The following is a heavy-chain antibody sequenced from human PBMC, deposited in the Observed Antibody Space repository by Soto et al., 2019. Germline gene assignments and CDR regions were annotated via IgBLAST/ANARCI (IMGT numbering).Heavy chain of an antibody. V-gene: IGHV4-59*01. CDR2: IYYSGTT. CDR3: ARESYYGSGATVVGY. Sequence: PSETLSLTCTVSGGSISNFYWSWIRQHPGKGLEWIGYIYYSGTTSYNPSLNSRVTISVDTSKNQFSLKLNSVTAADTAVYYCARESYYGSGATVVGYWGLGTLVTVSS. CDR1: GGSISNFY. D-gene: IGHD3-10*01. J-gene: IGHJ4*02.